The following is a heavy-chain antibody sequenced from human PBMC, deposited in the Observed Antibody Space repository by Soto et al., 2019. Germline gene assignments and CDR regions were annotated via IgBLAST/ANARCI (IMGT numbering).Heavy chain of an antibody. V-gene: IGHV3-23*01. D-gene: IGHD6-19*01. CDR3: AKGALSGWRANYFDY. J-gene: IGHJ4*02. CDR1: GFTFSSYA. Sequence: LRLSCAASGFTFSSYAMSWVRQAPGKGLEWVSAISGSGGSTYYADSVKGRFTISRDNSKNTLYLQMNSLRAEDTAVYYRAKGALSGWRANYFDYWGQGTLVTVSS. CDR2: ISGSGGST.